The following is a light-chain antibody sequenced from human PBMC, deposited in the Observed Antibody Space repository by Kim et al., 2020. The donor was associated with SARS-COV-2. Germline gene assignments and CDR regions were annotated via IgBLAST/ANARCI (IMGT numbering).Light chain of an antibody. J-gene: IGKJ1*01. CDR3: QQYNTWPPWP. V-gene: IGKV3-15*01. Sequence: SPGGKDPLSCRASQSVNSTLARYQQKPRPAPRRLICSAPPLATGIPARFSGSGSGTEFTLTISSLQSEDFAMYYWQQYNTWPPWPFGQGTKVDIK. CDR1: QSVNST. CDR2: SAP.